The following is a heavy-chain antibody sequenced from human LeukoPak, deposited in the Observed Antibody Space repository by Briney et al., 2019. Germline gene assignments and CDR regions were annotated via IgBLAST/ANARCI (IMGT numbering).Heavy chain of an antibody. CDR1: GYTFTSYD. V-gene: IGHV1-8*03. Sequence: ASVKVSCKASGYTFTSYDINWVRQATGRGLEWMGWMNPNSGNTGYAQKFQGRVTITRNTSISTAYMELSSLRSEDTAVYYCAYSSSPFNWFDPWGQGTLVTVSS. J-gene: IGHJ5*02. D-gene: IGHD6-13*01. CDR3: AYSSSPFNWFDP. CDR2: MNPNSGNT.